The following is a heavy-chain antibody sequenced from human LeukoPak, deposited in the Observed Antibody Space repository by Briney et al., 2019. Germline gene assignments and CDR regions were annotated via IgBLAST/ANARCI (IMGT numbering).Heavy chain of an antibody. CDR2: INPNSGGT. CDR3: ARGVVRGAVYYYYMDV. Sequence: ASVKVSCKASGYTFTGYYMHWVRQAPGQGLEWMGWINPNSGGTNYAQKFQGWVTMTRDTSISTAYMELSRLRSDDTAVYYCARGVVRGAVYYYYMDVWGKGTTVTVSS. D-gene: IGHD3-10*01. J-gene: IGHJ6*03. CDR1: GYTFTGYY. V-gene: IGHV1-2*04.